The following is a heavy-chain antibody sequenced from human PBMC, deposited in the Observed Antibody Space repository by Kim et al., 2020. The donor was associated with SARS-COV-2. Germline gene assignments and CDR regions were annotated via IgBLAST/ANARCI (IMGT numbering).Heavy chain of an antibody. CDR1: GFTFSSYA. Sequence: GGSLRLSCAASGFTFSSYAMHWVRQAPGKGLEWVAVISYDGSNKYYADSVKGRFTISRDNSKNTLYLQMNSLRAEDTAVYYCARDHPRYSSPLPGYFQHWGQGTLVTVSS. J-gene: IGHJ1*01. CDR3: ARDHPRYSSPLPGYFQH. V-gene: IGHV3-30-3*01. CDR2: ISYDGSNK. D-gene: IGHD6-13*01.